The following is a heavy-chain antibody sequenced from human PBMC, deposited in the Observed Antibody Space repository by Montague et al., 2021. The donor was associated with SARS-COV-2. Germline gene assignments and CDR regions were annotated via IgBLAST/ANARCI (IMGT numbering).Heavy chain of an antibody. Sequence: SETLSLTCTVSGGSIGSYYWSWIRQPPGKGLEWIGYIYYSGSTNYNPSLKSRVPISVDTSKNQFSLKLSSVTAADTAVYYCARGFDYWGQGTLVTVSS. CDR2: IYYSGST. CDR3: ARGFDY. V-gene: IGHV4-59*01. J-gene: IGHJ4*02. CDR1: GGSIGSYY.